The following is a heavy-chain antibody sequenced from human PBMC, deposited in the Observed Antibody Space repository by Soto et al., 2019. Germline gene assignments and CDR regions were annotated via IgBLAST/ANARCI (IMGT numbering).Heavy chain of an antibody. Sequence: ASVKVSCKASHYTFTSYAISWVRQAPGQGLEWMGWISAYNGNTNYAQKLQGRVTMTTDTSTSTAYMELRSLRSDDTAVYYCARENDILTGYYSPLFDSWGQGTLVTVSS. CDR2: ISAYNGNT. CDR3: ARENDILTGYYSPLFDS. D-gene: IGHD3-9*01. V-gene: IGHV1-18*01. CDR1: HYTFTSYA. J-gene: IGHJ4*02.